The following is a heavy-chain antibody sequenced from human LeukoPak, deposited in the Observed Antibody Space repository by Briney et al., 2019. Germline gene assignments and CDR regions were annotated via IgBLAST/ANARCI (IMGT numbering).Heavy chain of an antibody. Sequence: SQTLSLTCTVSGGSISSYYWSWIRQPPGKGLEWIGYIYYSGSTNYNPSLKSRVTISVDTSKNQFSLKLSSVTAADTAVYYCARHLGDYPDYWGQGTLVTVSS. J-gene: IGHJ4*02. CDR3: ARHLGDYPDY. CDR1: GGSISSYY. CDR2: IYYSGST. V-gene: IGHV4-59*08.